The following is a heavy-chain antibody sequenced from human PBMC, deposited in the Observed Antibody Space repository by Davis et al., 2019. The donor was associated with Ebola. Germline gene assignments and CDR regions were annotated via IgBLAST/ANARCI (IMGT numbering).Heavy chain of an antibody. V-gene: IGHV3-73*01. Sequence: GESLKISCAASEFTFTTYVMHWVRQASGKGLEWVGRIRSKANSYATAYAASVKGRFTISRDDSKNTAYLQMNSLKTEDTAVYYCTRGYSSGWYSDYWGQGTLVTVSS. CDR1: EFTFTTYV. D-gene: IGHD6-19*01. CDR3: TRGYSSGWYSDY. CDR2: IRSKANSYAT. J-gene: IGHJ4*02.